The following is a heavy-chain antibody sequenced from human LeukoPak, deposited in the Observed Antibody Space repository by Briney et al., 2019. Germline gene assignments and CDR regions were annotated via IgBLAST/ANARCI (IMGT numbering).Heavy chain of an antibody. CDR2: IIPILGIA. CDR3: ARLGGPILTGYHYYFDY. V-gene: IGHV1-69*04. CDR1: GGTFSSYA. D-gene: IGHD3-9*01. J-gene: IGHJ4*02. Sequence: ASVKVSCKASGGTFSSYAISWVRQAPGQGLEWMGRIIPILGIANYAQKFQGRVTITADKSTSTAYMELSSLRSEDTAAYYCARLGGPILTGYHYYFDYWGQGTLVTVSS.